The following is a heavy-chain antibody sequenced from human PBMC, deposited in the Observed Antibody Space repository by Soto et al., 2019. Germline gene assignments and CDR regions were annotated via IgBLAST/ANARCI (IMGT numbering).Heavy chain of an antibody. D-gene: IGHD2-2*01. V-gene: IGHV4-34*01. Sequence: PSETLSLTCAVYGGSFSDYYWSWIRQPPGKGLEWIGEINHSGSTNYNPSLKSRVTISVDTSKNQFSLKLSSVAAADTSVYYCARQYCSSTSCFFDYWGQGALVTVSS. J-gene: IGHJ4*02. CDR2: INHSGST. CDR3: ARQYCSSTSCFFDY. CDR1: GGSFSDYY.